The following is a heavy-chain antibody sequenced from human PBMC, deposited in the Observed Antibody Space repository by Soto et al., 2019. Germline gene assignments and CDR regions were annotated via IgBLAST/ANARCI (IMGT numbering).Heavy chain of an antibody. CDR3: ARSPRISRSGDV. J-gene: IGHJ6*04. Sequence: QVEMVQSGAELKKPGASVNVSCKTSGYSFITHGISWVRQAPGQGLEWMGWINPYTGNTNYAQSLQGSVTMTTDRSTSTAYMELRRLTSDDTALYYCARSPRISRSGDVWGKGTAITVSS. CDR1: GYSFITHG. CDR2: INPYTGNT. V-gene: IGHV1-18*01.